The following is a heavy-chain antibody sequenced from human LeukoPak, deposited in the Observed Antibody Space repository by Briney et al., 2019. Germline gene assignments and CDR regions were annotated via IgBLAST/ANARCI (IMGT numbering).Heavy chain of an antibody. CDR3: ASLLGGAITMDGDAFDI. D-gene: IGHD3-3*01. V-gene: IGHV4-59*01. CDR1: DGSINGYY. CDR2: MYSSGST. Sequence: SETLSLTCTVSDGSINGYYWSWIRQPPGKGLDWLGYMYSSGSTNYSPSLKSRVTISEDTSKNQFSLKLTSVTAADTAVYYCASLLGGAITMDGDAFDIWGQGTMVTVSS. J-gene: IGHJ3*02.